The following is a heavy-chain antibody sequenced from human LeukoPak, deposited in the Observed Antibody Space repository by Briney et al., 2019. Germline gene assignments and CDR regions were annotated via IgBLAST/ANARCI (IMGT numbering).Heavy chain of an antibody. CDR2: IKSKTDGGTT. CDR1: GFTFSDAW. D-gene: IGHD4-23*01. Sequence: GGSLRLSCAASGFTFSDAWMSWVRQAPGKGLEWVGRIKSKTDGGTTDYAAPVKGRFTISRDDSKNTLYLQMNSLKTEDTAVYYCTTEAGRWSTNAFDIWGQGTMVTVSS. J-gene: IGHJ3*02. V-gene: IGHV3-15*01. CDR3: TTEAGRWSTNAFDI.